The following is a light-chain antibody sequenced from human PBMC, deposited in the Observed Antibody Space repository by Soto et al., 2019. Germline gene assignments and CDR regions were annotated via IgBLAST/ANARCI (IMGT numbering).Light chain of an antibody. CDR3: QTWGTGLYVV. V-gene: IGLV4-69*01. Sequence: QAVLTQSPSASASLGASVKLTCTLSSGHSNYAIAWHQQQPAKGPRYLMKLNSDGSHSKGDGIPDRFSGSSSGAERYLTISSLQSEDEADYYCQTWGTGLYVVFGGGTKVTVL. CDR2: LNSDGSH. CDR1: SGHSNYA. J-gene: IGLJ2*01.